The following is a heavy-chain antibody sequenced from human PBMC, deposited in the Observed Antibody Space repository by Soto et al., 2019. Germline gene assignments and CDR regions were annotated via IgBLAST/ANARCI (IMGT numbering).Heavy chain of an antibody. V-gene: IGHV4-34*01. CDR3: ARELPAAMIAAAGVFDY. CDR1: GGSFSGYY. D-gene: IGHD6-13*01. J-gene: IGHJ4*02. CDR2: INHSGST. Sequence: SETLSLTCAVYGGSFSGYYWSWIRQPPGKGLEWIGEINHSGSTNYNPSLKSRVTISVDTSKNQFSLKLSSVTAADTAVYYCARELPAAMIAAAGVFDYWGQGTLVTVSS.